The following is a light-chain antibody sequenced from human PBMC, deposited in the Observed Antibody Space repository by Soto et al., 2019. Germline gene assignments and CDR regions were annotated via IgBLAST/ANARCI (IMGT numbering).Light chain of an antibody. CDR1: TSNLGAGYD. CDR3: QAYDYILTASV. J-gene: IGLJ3*02. CDR2: GNR. Sequence: QSVMTQPPSVSGAPGQRVTLSCTGNTSNLGAGYDVHWYQQLPGAAPKLVIFGNRNRPSGVPERFSGSKSGTSASLAITGLQAEDEAAYYCQAYDYILTASVFCGGTKLTVL. V-gene: IGLV1-40*01.